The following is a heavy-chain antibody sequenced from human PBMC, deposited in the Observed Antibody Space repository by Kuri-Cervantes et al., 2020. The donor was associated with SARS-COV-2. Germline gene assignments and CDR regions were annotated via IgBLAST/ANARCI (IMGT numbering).Heavy chain of an antibody. D-gene: IGHD6-19*01. CDR1: RYSISSGYY. J-gene: IGHJ4*02. V-gene: IGHV4-38-2*01. CDR3: ARGWVYSSGWYFDY. Sequence: SETLSLTCAVSRYSISSGYYWGWIRQPPGKGLEWIGYIYYSGSTNYNPSLKSRVTISVDTSKNQFSLKLSSVTAADTAVYYCARGWVYSSGWYFDYWGQGTLVTVSS. CDR2: IYYSGST.